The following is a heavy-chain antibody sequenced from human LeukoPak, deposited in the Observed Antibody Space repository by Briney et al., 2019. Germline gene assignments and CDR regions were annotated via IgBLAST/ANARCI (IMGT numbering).Heavy chain of an antibody. CDR3: ASRAGYTGSWSAFDY. D-gene: IGHD6-13*01. Sequence: GGSLRLSCAASGFTFSDYYMSWIRQAPGKGLEWVANIKQDGSEKYYVDSVKGRFTISRDNAKNSLYLQMNSLRAEDTAVYYCASRAGYTGSWSAFDYWGQGTLVTVSS. V-gene: IGHV3-7*05. CDR1: GFTFSDYY. J-gene: IGHJ4*02. CDR2: IKQDGSEK.